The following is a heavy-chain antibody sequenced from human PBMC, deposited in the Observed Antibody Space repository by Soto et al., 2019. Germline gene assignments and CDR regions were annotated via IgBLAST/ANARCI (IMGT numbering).Heavy chain of an antibody. J-gene: IGHJ6*03. CDR2: IYYSGST. V-gene: IGHV4-59*01. D-gene: IGHD5-12*01. CDR1: GGSISSYY. CDR3: ARLVGYAYYYYMDV. Sequence: NPSETLSLTXTVSGGSISSYYWSWIRQPPGKGLEWIGYIYYSGSTNYNPSLKSRVTISVDTSKNQFSLKLSSVTAADTAVYYCARLVGYAYYYYMDVWGKGTTVTVSS.